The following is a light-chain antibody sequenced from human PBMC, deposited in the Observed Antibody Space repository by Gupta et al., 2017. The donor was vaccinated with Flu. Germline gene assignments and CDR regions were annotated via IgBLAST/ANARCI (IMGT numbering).Light chain of an antibody. J-gene: IGKJ1*01. CDR2: GAS. Sequence: EIVMTQSPATLSVSPGERATLSCRASQSVSSNLAGYQQKPGQAPRLLIYGASTRATGIPARFSGSGSGTEFTLTISSLQSEDFAVYYCQQYNNWPPGWTFGQGTKVEIK. V-gene: IGKV3-15*01. CDR1: QSVSSN. CDR3: QQYNNWPPGWT.